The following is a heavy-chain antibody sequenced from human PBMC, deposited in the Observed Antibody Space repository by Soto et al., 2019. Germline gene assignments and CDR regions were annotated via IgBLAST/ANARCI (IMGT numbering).Heavy chain of an antibody. CDR2: IYYSGST. CDR3: AREGIAVAGHYGMDV. Sequence: SETLSLTCTVSGASFPSSSYYWGGVRQPPGKGLEWIGYIYYSGSTYYNPSLKSRVTISVDTSKNQFSLKLSSVTAADTAVYYCAREGIAVAGHYGMDVWGQGTTVTVSS. D-gene: IGHD6-19*01. CDR1: GASFPSSSYY. J-gene: IGHJ6*02. V-gene: IGHV4-30-4*08.